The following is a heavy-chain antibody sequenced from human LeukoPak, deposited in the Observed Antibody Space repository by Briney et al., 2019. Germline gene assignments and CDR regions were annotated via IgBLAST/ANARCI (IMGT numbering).Heavy chain of an antibody. Sequence: GGSLRRSCAASGFTFSSYGMHWVRQAPGKGLEWVAVIWYDGSNKYYADSVKGRFTISRDNSKNTLYLQINSLRAEDTAVYYCARGPPYSSGWSYFDYWGQGTLVTVSP. CDR3: ARGPPYSSGWSYFDY. J-gene: IGHJ4*02. D-gene: IGHD6-19*01. V-gene: IGHV3-33*08. CDR1: GFTFSSYG. CDR2: IWYDGSNK.